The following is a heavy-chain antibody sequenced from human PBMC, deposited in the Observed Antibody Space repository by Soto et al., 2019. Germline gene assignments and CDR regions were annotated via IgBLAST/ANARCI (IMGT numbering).Heavy chain of an antibody. Sequence: GGSLRLSCAASGFTFSSYGMHWVRQAPGKGLEWVAVISYDGSNKYYADSVKGRFTISRDNSKNTLYLQMNSLRAEDTAVYYCAKDEVLPATHYDILTGYDYWGQGTLVTVSS. CDR1: GFTFSSYG. D-gene: IGHD3-9*01. J-gene: IGHJ4*02. CDR3: AKDEVLPATHYDILTGYDY. V-gene: IGHV3-30*18. CDR2: ISYDGSNK.